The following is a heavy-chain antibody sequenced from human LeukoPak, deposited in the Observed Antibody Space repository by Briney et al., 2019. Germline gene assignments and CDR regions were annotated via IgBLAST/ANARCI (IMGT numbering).Heavy chain of an antibody. V-gene: IGHV4-4*02. CDR3: ASIRAIPGIAAAVDY. D-gene: IGHD6-13*01. CDR2: IYHSGST. Sequence: SGTLSLTCAVSGGSISSSNWWSWVRQPPGKGLEWTGEIYHSGSTNYNPSLKSRVTISVDKSKNQFSLKLSSVTAADTAVYYCASIRAIPGIAAAVDYWGQGTLVTVSS. CDR1: GGSISSSNW. J-gene: IGHJ4*02.